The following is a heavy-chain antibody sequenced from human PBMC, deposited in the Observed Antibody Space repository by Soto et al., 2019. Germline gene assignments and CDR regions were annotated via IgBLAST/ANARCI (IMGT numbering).Heavy chain of an antibody. CDR2: VDPNGGGS. D-gene: IGHD4-17*01. CDR3: ATWVDYGDFEGFDF. CDR1: GYTFSNYD. J-gene: IGHJ4*02. Sequence: ASVKVSCKASGYTFSNYDINWLRQATGQGLEWMGWVDPNGGGSNSAQKFQGSVTMTWDTSITTAYLDLTRLTTNDTATYFCATWVDYGDFEGFDFWGQGTLVTVSS. V-gene: IGHV1-2*04.